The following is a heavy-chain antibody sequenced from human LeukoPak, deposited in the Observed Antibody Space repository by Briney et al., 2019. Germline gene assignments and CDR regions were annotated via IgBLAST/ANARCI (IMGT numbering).Heavy chain of an antibody. CDR3: ARGYYDILTGYYNDY. J-gene: IGHJ4*02. Sequence: SETLSLTCTVSGGSISSGGYYWSWIRQPPGKGLEWIGYIYHSGSTYYNPSLKSRVTISVDRSKNQFSLKLSSVTAADTAVYSCARGYYDILTGYYNDYWGQGTLVTVSS. V-gene: IGHV4-30-2*01. CDR2: IYHSGST. D-gene: IGHD3-9*01. CDR1: GGSISSGGYY.